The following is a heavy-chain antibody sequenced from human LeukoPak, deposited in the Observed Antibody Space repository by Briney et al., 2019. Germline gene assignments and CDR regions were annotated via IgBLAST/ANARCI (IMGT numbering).Heavy chain of an antibody. CDR2: ISFSGGTT. V-gene: IGHV3-23*01. CDR3: ARDRPYFDY. Sequence: PGGSLRLSCAASGFTFSSYAMSWVRQAPGKGPEWVSAISFSGGTTYYADSVKGRFTISRDDSKNTLYLQMNSLRAEDTAVYYCARDRPYFDYWGQGALVTVSS. CDR1: GFTFSSYA. J-gene: IGHJ4*02.